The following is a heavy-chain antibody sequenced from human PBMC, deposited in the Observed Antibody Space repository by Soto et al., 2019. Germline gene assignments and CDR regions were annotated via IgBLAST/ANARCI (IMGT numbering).Heavy chain of an antibody. D-gene: IGHD6-13*01. V-gene: IGHV1-69*01. J-gene: IGHJ5*02. CDR3: ARGATHGSSWYFCFDP. CDR1: GGTFSTYP. Sequence: QVQLVQSGAEVRMPGSSVKVSCKASGGTFSTYPINWVRQAPGQGLEWMGGIIPLFGTTNYAQKFKGRVTITADESTSKAYMELSSLRAEDAAVYYCARGATHGSSWYFCFDPWGQGTLVTVSS. CDR2: IIPLFGTT.